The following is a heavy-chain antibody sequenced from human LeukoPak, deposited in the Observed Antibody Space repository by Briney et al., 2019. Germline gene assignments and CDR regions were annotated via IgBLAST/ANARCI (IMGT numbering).Heavy chain of an antibody. D-gene: IGHD6-13*01. J-gene: IGHJ6*02. CDR1: GFIFSSYS. CDR3: AKAASSSWPSYYYGMDV. CDR2: ITGSGGNT. V-gene: IGHV3-23*01. Sequence: GGSLRLSCAASGFIFSSYSMSWVRQAPGMGLEWVSVITGSGGNTYFADSVKGRFTISKDNSKNTVYLQMSSLRVDDTAVYYCAKAASSSWPSYYYGMDVWGQGTTVTVSS.